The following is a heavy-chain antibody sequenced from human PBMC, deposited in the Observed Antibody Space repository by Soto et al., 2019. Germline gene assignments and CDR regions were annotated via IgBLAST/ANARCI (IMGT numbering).Heavy chain of an antibody. V-gene: IGHV4-4*02. CDR2: LHSSGKT. J-gene: IGHJ4*02. CDR3: ARTGPYSSGNN. D-gene: IGHD3-22*01. Sequence: QVQLQESGPGLVNPLETLSLTCTVSGTSVFGANWWGWVRQPPGKGLEWIGELHSSGKTDYSPSLKSRVTISVDMSKNEFSLKLTSVTAADTAVYYCARTGPYSSGNNWGQGTLVTVSS. CDR1: GTSVFGANW.